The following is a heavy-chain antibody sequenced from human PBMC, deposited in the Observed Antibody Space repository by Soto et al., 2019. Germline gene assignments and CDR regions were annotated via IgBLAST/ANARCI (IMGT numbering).Heavy chain of an antibody. Sequence: GRSLRLSCAAVGFTVSSNYMNWVRQAPGKGLEWVSVIYSRGDTYYAESMKGRFTISRDTSKNTVYLQIDNIRREATALYYCARERVGSQGLDVWGQGTMV. CDR2: IYSRGDT. CDR1: GFTVSSNY. CDR3: ARERVGSQGLDV. J-gene: IGHJ3*01. V-gene: IGHV3-53*01.